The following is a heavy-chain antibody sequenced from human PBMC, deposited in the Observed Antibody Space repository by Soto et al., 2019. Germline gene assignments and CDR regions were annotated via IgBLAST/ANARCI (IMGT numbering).Heavy chain of an antibody. D-gene: IGHD1-26*01. J-gene: IGHJ4*02. CDR3: ARDPELRGYFDY. V-gene: IGHV4-59*01. CDR2: FYYSGGT. Sequence: SETLSLTCTVSGDSITSYYWSWIRQPPGKGLEWIGCFYYSGGTNYNPSLKTRVTISIDTSKNQFSLKLSSVTAADTAVYYCARDPELRGYFDYWGQGPLVTVS. CDR1: GDSITSYY.